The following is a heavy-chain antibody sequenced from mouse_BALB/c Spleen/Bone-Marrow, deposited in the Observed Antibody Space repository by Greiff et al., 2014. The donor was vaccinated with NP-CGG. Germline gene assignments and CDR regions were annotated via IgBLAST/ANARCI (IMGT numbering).Heavy chain of an antibody. J-gene: IGHJ3*01. CDR2: ISFYNGAT. Sequence: LVKTGASVKISCKASGYSFTGYYIHWVKQSHGKSLEWIGYISFYNGATSYNQKFKGKATFTVDTSSSTAYVQFNSLTSEDSAVYYCASPIYYDSWFAYWGQGTLVTVSA. CDR1: GYSFTGYY. CDR3: ASPIYYDSWFAY. V-gene: IGHV1S34*01. D-gene: IGHD2-4*01.